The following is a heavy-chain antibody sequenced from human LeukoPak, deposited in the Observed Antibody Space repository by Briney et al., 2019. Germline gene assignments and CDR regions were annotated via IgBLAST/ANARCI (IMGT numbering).Heavy chain of an antibody. V-gene: IGHV3-23*01. CDR1: GFTFSIYA. J-gene: IGHJ4*02. D-gene: IGHD3-22*01. CDR3: AKHSHDGSAPYYEVQLDY. Sequence: GGSLRLSCLASGFTFSIYAMDWVRQAPGQGLRWVSAVGSGADTYYADSVRGRFTISRDNSKNTVYLQMNSLRAEDTAIYYCAKHSHDGSAPYYEVQLDYWGQGTLVTVSS. CDR2: VGSGADT.